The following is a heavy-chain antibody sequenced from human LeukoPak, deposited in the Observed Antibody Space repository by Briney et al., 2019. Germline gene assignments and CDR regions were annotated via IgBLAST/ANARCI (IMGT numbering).Heavy chain of an antibody. CDR1: GFTFSSYE. CDR2: ISSSGSTI. Sequence: GGSLRLSCAASGFTFSSYEMNWVRQAPGKGLEWVSYISSSGSTIYYADSVKGRFTISRDNAKNSLYLQMNSLRAEDTAVYYCVIYGDYGDYWGQGTLVTVSS. D-gene: IGHD4-17*01. V-gene: IGHV3-48*03. J-gene: IGHJ4*02. CDR3: VIYGDYGDY.